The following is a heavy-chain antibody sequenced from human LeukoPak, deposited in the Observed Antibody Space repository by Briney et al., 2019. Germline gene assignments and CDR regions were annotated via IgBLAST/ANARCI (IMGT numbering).Heavy chain of an antibody. Sequence: GGSLRLSCVASGFTFSTYGMSWVRQAPGKGLEWVSAISGSGGSTYYADSVKGRFTISRDNSKNTLYLQMNSLRVEDTAVYHCVKGKAEVPIYYYYYMDVWGKGTTVTISS. CDR1: GFTFSTYG. D-gene: IGHD2-2*01. CDR3: VKGKAEVPIYYYYYMDV. J-gene: IGHJ6*03. CDR2: ISGSGGST. V-gene: IGHV3-23*01.